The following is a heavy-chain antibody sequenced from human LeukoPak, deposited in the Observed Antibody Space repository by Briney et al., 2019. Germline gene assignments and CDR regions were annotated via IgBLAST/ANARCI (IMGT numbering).Heavy chain of an antibody. CDR3: AKPDTPRDSSGWVLSGYYYYGMDV. Sequence: QPGGSLRLSCAASGFTFSSYAMSWVRQAPGKGLEWVSAISGSGGSTYYADSVKGRFTISRDNSKNTLYLQMNSLRAEDTAVYYCAKPDTPRDSSGWVLSGYYYYGMDVWGQGTTVTVSS. V-gene: IGHV3-23*01. CDR1: GFTFSSYA. CDR2: ISGSGGST. D-gene: IGHD6-19*01. J-gene: IGHJ6*02.